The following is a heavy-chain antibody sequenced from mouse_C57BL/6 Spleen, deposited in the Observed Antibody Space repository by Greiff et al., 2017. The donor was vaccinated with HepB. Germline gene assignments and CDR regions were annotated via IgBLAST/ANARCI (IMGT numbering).Heavy chain of an antibody. Sequence: EVHLVESGGGLVKPGGSLKLSCAASGFTFSSYAMSWVRQTPEKRLEWVATISDGGSYTYYPDNVKGRFTISRDNAKNNLYLQMSHLKSEDKAMYYCARVGANWDDFDVWGTGTTVTVSS. CDR2: ISDGGSYT. CDR3: ARVGANWDDFDV. CDR1: GFTFSSYA. V-gene: IGHV5-4*01. D-gene: IGHD4-1*01. J-gene: IGHJ1*03.